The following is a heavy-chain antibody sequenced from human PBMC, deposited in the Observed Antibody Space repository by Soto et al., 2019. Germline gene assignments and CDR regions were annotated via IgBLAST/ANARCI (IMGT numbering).Heavy chain of an antibody. J-gene: IGHJ6*03. CDR3: ASDSGPLDIVVVPADGYYYYMAV. CDR2: ISRNGGST. CDR1: GFTFSSYA. D-gene: IGHD2-2*01. Sequence: EVQLVESGGGLVQPGGSLSLSCAACGFTFSSYAMHWVRQAPGKGLEYASAISRNGGSTYNATSVKGRFTISRDKSKSTLYLQMGSVRADDMAVYDCASDSGPLDIVVVPADGYYYYMAVWGKGTTVTVSS. V-gene: IGHV3-64*01.